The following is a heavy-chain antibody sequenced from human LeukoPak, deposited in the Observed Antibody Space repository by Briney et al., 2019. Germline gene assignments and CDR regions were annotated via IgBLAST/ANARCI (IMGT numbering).Heavy chain of an antibody. J-gene: IGHJ4*02. V-gene: IGHV3-64D*09. CDR2: VSSNGGST. CDR1: GFTFSSYA. Sequence: PGGSLRLSCSASGFTFSSYAMHWVRQAPGKGLEYVSAVSSNGGSTYYADSVKGRFTISRDNSKNTLYLQMSSLRAEDTAVYYCARALRFSTVTTDYWGQGTLVTVSS. D-gene: IGHD4-17*01. CDR3: ARALRFSTVTTDY.